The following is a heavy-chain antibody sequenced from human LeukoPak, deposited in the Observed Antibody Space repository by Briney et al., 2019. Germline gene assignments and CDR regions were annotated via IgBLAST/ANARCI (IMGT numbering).Heavy chain of an antibody. D-gene: IGHD3-16*01. CDR1: DDSISDYY. CDR3: TRGAGWLIDY. CDR2: FYNSGRS. J-gene: IGHJ4*02. V-gene: IGHV4-59*01. Sequence: SETLSLTCTVSDDSISDYYRGWIRQPPGKGLEWIGYFYNSGRSTYNPSLKSRVTISADTSKNHSSLKLNSVTTADTAVYYCTRGAGWLIDYRGQGILVTVSS.